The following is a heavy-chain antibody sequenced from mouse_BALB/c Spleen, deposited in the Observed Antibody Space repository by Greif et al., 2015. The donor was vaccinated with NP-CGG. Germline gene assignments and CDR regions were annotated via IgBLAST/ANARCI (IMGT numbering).Heavy chain of an antibody. CDR3: ARWDWYFDV. Sequence: EVQGVESGAELVKPGASVKLSCTASGLNIKDTYMHWVKQRPEQGLEWIGRIDPANGNTKYDPKFQGKATITADTSSNTAYLQLSSLTSEDTAVYYCARWDWYFDVWGAGTTVTVSS. J-gene: IGHJ1*01. CDR2: IDPANGNT. CDR1: GLNIKDTY. V-gene: IGHV14-3*02.